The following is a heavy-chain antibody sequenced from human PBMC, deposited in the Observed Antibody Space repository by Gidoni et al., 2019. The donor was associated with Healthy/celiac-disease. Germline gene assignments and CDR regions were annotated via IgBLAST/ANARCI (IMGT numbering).Heavy chain of an antibody. Sequence: QVQLQESGPGLVKPSGTLSLTCAVSGGSISSSNWWSWVRQPPGKGLEWIGVIYHSGSTNYNPSLKSRVTISVDKSKNQFSLKLSSVTAADTAVYYCARDGGYSGYDTRYYYYIDVWGKGTTVTVSS. J-gene: IGHJ6*03. CDR2: IYHSGST. CDR1: GGSISSSNW. V-gene: IGHV4-4*02. CDR3: ARDGGYSGYDTRYYYYIDV. D-gene: IGHD5-12*01.